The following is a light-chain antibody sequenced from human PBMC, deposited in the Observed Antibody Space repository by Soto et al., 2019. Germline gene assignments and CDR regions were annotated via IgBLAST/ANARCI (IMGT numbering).Light chain of an antibody. CDR2: DAS. V-gene: IGKV1-33*01. J-gene: IGKJ2*01. CDR1: QDISNY. Sequence: DIQMNQSPSSLSASVGDRVTITCQASQDISNYLNWYQQKPGKAPKLLTYDASNLETGVPSRFSGSGSGTDFTFTISSLQPEDIATYYCQQYDNLYTFGQGTKLEIK. CDR3: QQYDNLYT.